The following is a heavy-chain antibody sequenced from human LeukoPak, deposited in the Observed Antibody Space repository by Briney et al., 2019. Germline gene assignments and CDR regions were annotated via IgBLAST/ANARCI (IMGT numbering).Heavy chain of an antibody. CDR2: ISSGGRTI. Sequence: GGSLRLSCAASGFTFSDYYMSWIRQAPGKGLEWVSYISSGGRTIYYADSVKGRFTISRDNAKNSLYLQMNSLRAEDTAVYYCARGKTDCSSTSCYEWVADYWGQGTLVTVSS. CDR3: ARGKTDCSSTSCYEWVADY. J-gene: IGHJ4*02. CDR1: GFTFSDYY. V-gene: IGHV3-11*04. D-gene: IGHD2-2*01.